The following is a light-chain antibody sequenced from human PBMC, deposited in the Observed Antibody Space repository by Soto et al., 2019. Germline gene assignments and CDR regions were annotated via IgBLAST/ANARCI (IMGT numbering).Light chain of an antibody. Sequence: DIQMTQSPSSLSASVGDRVTITCRASQSISTYLNWYQQKPGKAPILLIYAASSLHSGVPSRFSGSGSGTEFALTISSLQPEDFATYYCQQSYGVPRTFGQGTKVEIK. CDR2: AAS. J-gene: IGKJ1*01. CDR3: QQSYGVPRT. CDR1: QSISTY. V-gene: IGKV1-39*01.